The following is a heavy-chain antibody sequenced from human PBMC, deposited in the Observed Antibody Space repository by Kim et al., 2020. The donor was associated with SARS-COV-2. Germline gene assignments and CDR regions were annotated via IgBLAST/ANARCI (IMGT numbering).Heavy chain of an antibody. J-gene: IGHJ6*02. D-gene: IGHD6-13*01. V-gene: IGHV3-48*03. CDR2: ISSSGSTI. Sequence: GGSLRLSCAASGFTFSSYEMNWVRQAPGKGLEWVSYISSSGSTIYYADSVKGRFTISRDNAKNSLYLQMNSLRAEDTAVYYCARVRPGIAAAGLYYYYYGMVVWGQGTAVTVSS. CDR3: ARVRPGIAAAGLYYYYYGMVV. CDR1: GFTFSSYE.